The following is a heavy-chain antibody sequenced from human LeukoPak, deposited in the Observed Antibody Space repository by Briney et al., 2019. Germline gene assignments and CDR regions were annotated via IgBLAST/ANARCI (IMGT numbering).Heavy chain of an antibody. J-gene: IGHJ4*02. D-gene: IGHD7-27*01. V-gene: IGHV1-69*13. CDR2: IIPIFGTA. Sequence: GASVKVSCKASGGTFSSYAISWVRQAPGQGLEWMGGIIPIFGTANYAQKFQGRVTITADESTSTAYMELSSLKSEDTAVYYCARGWGFGSIDYWGQGTLVTVSS. CDR1: GGTFSSYA. CDR3: ARGWGFGSIDY.